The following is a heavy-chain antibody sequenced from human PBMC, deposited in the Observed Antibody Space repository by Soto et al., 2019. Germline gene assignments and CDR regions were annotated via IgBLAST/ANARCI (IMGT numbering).Heavy chain of an antibody. Sequence: ASVKVSCKASGGTFSSYAISWVRQAPGQGLEWVGGIIPIFGTANYAQKFQGRVTITADESTSTAYMELSSLRSEDTAVYYCARGGAGIAAAGTFKVNGMDVWG. CDR2: IIPIFGTA. CDR3: ARGGAGIAAAGTFKVNGMDV. CDR1: GGTFSSYA. J-gene: IGHJ6*02. D-gene: IGHD6-13*01. V-gene: IGHV1-69*13.